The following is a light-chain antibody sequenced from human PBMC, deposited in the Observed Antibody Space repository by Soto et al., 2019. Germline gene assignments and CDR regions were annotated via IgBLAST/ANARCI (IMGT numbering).Light chain of an antibody. CDR1: PSISNY. V-gene: IGKV1-39*01. CDR2: AAS. CDR3: QQSFSPLWT. Sequence: DLQLTQSPSSLSASVGDRVTITCRASPSISNYLNWYQQKPVKAPKLLIYAASSMQSGVPSRFSGSGSETDFTLTISSLQPDDSATYYCQQSFSPLWTFGQGTKVEV. J-gene: IGKJ1*01.